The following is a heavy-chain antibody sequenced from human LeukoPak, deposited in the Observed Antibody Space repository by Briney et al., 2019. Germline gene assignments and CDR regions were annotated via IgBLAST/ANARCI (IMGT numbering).Heavy chain of an antibody. CDR3: ARDFGDLSSSWDIDY. J-gene: IGHJ4*02. Sequence: PGGSLRLSCVGSGFTFSNYLMNWVRQAPGKGLEWVSFISSTGGTIYYADAVKGRLTISRDNAKNSLYLQMNSLRAEDTAVYYCARDFGDLSSSWDIDYWGQGTLVTVSS. D-gene: IGHD6-13*01. CDR1: GFTFSNYL. CDR2: ISSTGGTI. V-gene: IGHV3-48*04.